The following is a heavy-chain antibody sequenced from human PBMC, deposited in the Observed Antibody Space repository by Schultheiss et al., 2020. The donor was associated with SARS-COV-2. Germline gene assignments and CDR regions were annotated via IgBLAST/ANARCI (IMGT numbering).Heavy chain of an antibody. CDR2: IYYSGST. V-gene: IGHV4-61*05. CDR1: GGSISSSSYY. Sequence: SETLSLTCTVSGGSISSSSYYWSWIRQPPGKGLEWIGYIYYSGSTYYNPSLKSRVTISVDTSRNQFSLKLSSVTAADTAVYYCARVRANYYYYMDVWGKGTTVTVSS. CDR3: ARVRANYYYYMDV. J-gene: IGHJ6*03.